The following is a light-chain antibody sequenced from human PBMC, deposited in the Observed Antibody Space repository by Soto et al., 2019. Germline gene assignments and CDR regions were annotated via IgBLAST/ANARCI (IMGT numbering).Light chain of an antibody. CDR1: QVVSDDY. V-gene: IGKV3-20*01. CDR2: AVF. Sequence: ELVLTQSPGTLYLSPGETATLSCRASQVVSDDYLAWYQKKPGQAPRLLVEAVFNRATGTPNRFRGRGSGTEFTLTISALEPEDFAVYYCQQYGGSSWTFGQGTKVEIK. J-gene: IGKJ1*01. CDR3: QQYGGSSWT.